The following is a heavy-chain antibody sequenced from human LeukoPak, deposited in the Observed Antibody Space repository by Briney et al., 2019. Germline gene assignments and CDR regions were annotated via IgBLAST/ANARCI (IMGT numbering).Heavy chain of an antibody. CDR2: ISNDGSNT. CDR3: AKDSGDQVYDY. D-gene: IGHD3-10*01. CDR1: GLTFSSYG. J-gene: IGHJ4*02. V-gene: IGHV3-30*18. Sequence: PGGSLRLSCAASGLTFSSYGMHWVRQAPGKGLEWVAVISNDGSNTYHADSVRGRFTISRDNSKNTLYLQMNSLRVEDTAVYYCAKDSGDQVYDYWGQGTLVTVSS.